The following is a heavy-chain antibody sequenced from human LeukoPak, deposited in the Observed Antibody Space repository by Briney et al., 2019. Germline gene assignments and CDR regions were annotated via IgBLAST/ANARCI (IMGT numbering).Heavy chain of an antibody. CDR2: MNPNSGNT. D-gene: IGHD6-13*01. V-gene: IGHV1-8*01. CDR1: GYTFTSYD. J-gene: IGHJ4*02. CDR3: ARDKKTRIAAAGTLIY. Sequence: ASVKVSCKASGYTFTSYDINCVRQATGQGLEWMGWMNPNSGNTGYAQKFQGRVTMTRNTSISTAYMELSSLRSEDTAVYYCARDKKTRIAAAGTLIYWGQGTLVTVSS.